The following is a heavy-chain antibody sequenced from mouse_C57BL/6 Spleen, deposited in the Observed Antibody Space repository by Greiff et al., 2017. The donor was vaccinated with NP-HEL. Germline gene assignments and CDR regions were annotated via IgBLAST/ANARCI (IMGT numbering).Heavy chain of an antibody. CDR3: ARRDYGSSWAWFAY. V-gene: IGHV5-17*01. CDR2: ISSGSSTI. D-gene: IGHD1-1*01. J-gene: IGHJ3*01. CDR1: GFTFSDYG. Sequence: EVKLVESGGGLVKPGGSLKLSCAASGFTFSDYGMHWVRQAPEKGLEWVAYISSGSSTIYYADTVKGRFTISRDNAKNTLFLQMTSLRSEDTAMYYCARRDYGSSWAWFAYWGQGTLVTVSA.